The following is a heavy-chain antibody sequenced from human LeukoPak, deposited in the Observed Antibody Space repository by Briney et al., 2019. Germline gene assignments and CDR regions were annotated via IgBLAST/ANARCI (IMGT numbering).Heavy chain of an antibody. V-gene: IGHV4-59*03. CDR1: GGSISSYY. J-gene: IGHJ4*02. D-gene: IGHD6-19*01. CDR2: ISYSGST. CDR3: AKQGSGWTPWLD. Sequence: SENLSLTCTVSGGSISSYYWSWIRQPPGKGLEWIGYISYSGSTNYNPSLKSRVTISIDTSKNQFSLKLSSVTAADTAVYYCAKQGSGWTPWLDWGQGTLVTVSS.